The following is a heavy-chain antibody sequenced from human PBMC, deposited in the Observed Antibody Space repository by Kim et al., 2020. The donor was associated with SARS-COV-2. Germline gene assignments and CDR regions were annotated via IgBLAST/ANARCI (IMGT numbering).Heavy chain of an antibody. J-gene: IGHJ4*02. V-gene: IGHV3-30*04. CDR3: ARGISSSWNFDY. CDR1: GFTFSSYA. Sequence: GRSLRLSCAASGFTFSSYAMHWVRQAPGKGLEWVAVISYDGSNKYYADSVKGRFTISRDNSKNTLYLQMNSLRAEDTAVYYCARGISSSWNFDYWGQGTLVTVSS. CDR2: ISYDGSNK. D-gene: IGHD6-13*01.